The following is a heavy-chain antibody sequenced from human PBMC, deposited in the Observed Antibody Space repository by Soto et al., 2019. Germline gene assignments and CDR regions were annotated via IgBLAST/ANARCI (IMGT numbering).Heavy chain of an antibody. D-gene: IGHD5-18*01. V-gene: IGHV1-8*01. CDR1: GYTFTNYD. J-gene: IGHJ4*02. Sequence: VASVKVSCKASGYTFTNYDITWVRQAAGQGLEWVGWVNPNSGYTAYAQKFVGRVTMTRNTPLRTAYMELSGLTSGDTAVYYCARSYSCGWNDYWGQGTLVTVSS. CDR3: ARSYSCGWNDY. CDR2: VNPNSGYT.